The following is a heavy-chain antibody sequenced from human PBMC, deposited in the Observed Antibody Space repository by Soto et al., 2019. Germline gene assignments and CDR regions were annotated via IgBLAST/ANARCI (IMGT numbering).Heavy chain of an antibody. CDR2: VYNSGST. CDR1: GGSISSNY. J-gene: IGHJ4*02. V-gene: IGHV4-59*01. D-gene: IGHD2-15*01. CDR3: ARYRREAVAGYTLDN. Sequence: PPETLSLTCTVSGGSISSNYWTWIRQPPGKGLEWIGYVYNSGSTNYNPSLKSRVTISEETSKSQFSLKVNSMTAADTAVYYCARYRREAVAGYTLDNWGQGILVTVS.